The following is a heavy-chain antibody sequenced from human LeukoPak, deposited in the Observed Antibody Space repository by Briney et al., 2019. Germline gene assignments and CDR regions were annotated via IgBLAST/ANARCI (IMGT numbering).Heavy chain of an antibody. J-gene: IGHJ6*03. V-gene: IGHV4-34*01. Sequence: PSETLSLTCAVYGGSFSGYYWSWIRQPPGKGLEWIGEINHSGSTNYNPSLKSRVTISVDTSKNQFSLKLSSVTAADTAVYYCARCGRNNRGYYYMEDWGKGTTVTVSS. CDR1: GGSFSGYY. CDR3: ARCGRNNRGYYYMED. D-gene: IGHD2/OR15-2a*01. CDR2: INHSGST.